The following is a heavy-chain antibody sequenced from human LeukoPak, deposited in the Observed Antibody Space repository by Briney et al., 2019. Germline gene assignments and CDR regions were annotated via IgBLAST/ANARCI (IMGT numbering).Heavy chain of an antibody. J-gene: IGHJ4*02. Sequence: SQTLSLTCAISGDSVSSNTAAWNWIRQSPSRGLEWLGRTYYRSKWYNDYAVSVKSRITINPDTPKNLFSLQLNSVTPEDTAVYYCVRDTGYDFDYWGQGTLVTVSS. CDR1: GDSVSSNTAA. D-gene: IGHD5-12*01. V-gene: IGHV6-1*01. CDR2: TYYRSKWYN. CDR3: VRDTGYDFDY.